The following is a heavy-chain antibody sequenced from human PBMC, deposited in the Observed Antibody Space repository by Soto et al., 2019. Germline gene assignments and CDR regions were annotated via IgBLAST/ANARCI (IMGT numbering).Heavy chain of an antibody. CDR2: ITDSGTGT. J-gene: IGHJ4*02. Sequence: QVQLVESGGGVVQPGRSLRLSCAASGFTFSSYGMHWVRQAPGKGLEWVSCITDSGTGTYYADSVKGRFTISRDNSKNTMYLQMNNLRAEDTGVYYCAKGLINGRWYAADWGQGTLVTVSS. CDR1: GFTFSSYG. V-gene: IGHV3-NL1*01. D-gene: IGHD6-13*01. CDR3: AKGLINGRWYAAD.